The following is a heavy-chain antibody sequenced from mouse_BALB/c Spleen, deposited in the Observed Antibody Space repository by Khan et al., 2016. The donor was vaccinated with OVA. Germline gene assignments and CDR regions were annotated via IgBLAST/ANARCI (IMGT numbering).Heavy chain of an antibody. CDR3: ARYDGYSWYFDV. CDR2: IYPGSGNT. CDR1: GYAFTNYW. D-gene: IGHD2-3*01. Sequence: QVQLQQSGAELVRPGTSVKISCKASGYAFTNYWLGWVKQRPGHGLEWIGDIYPGSGNTYYNEKFKGKATLTADKSSSTAYMQLSSLTSEDSAVYFCARYDGYSWYFDVWGAGTTVTVSS. J-gene: IGHJ1*01. V-gene: IGHV1-63*01.